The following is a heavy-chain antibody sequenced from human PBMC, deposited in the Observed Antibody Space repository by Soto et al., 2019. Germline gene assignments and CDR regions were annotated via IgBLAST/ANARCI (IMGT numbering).Heavy chain of an antibody. D-gene: IGHD3-3*01. J-gene: IGHJ4*02. CDR3: ATARRSGYYFDY. V-gene: IGHV4-4*02. CDR2: IYHSGST. CDR1: GGSISSSNW. Sequence: PSETLSLTCAVSGGSISSSNWWSWVRQPPGKGLEWIGEIYHSGSTNYNPSLKSRVTISVDKSKNQFSLKLSSVTAADTAVYYCATARRSGYYFDYWGQGTLVTVSS.